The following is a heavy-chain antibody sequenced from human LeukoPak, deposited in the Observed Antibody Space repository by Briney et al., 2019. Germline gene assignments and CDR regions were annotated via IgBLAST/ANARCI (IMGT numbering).Heavy chain of an antibody. V-gene: IGHV4-31*03. CDR3: ARDYYMTPGVLRYFDY. J-gene: IGHJ4*02. CDR1: GGTISSGACY. D-gene: IGHD3-10*01. CDR2: IYYSGTT. Sequence: PSQTLSLTCTVSGGTISSGACYWTWIRQHPERGLEWIGYIYYSGTTYYNPSLKSRLSMSVDTSKNQFSLNLTSVTAADTAVYYCARDYYMTPGVLRYFDYWGQGILVTVSS.